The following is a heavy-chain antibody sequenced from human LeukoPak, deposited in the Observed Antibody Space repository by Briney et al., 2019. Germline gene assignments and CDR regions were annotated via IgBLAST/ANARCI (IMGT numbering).Heavy chain of an antibody. CDR3: ARAKSIITEVRGAVPGRFDS. J-gene: IGHJ4*02. Sequence: SEILSLTCAVSGYSISSGYYWGWIRPSPGKGLEWIGSAYHNGRTYYSPSLKSRVTISVDTSKNQVSLKLSSVTAADTAVYYCARAKSIITEVRGAVPGRFDSWGQGTLVTVSS. CDR2: AYHNGRT. CDR1: GYSISSGYY. D-gene: IGHD3-10*01. V-gene: IGHV4-38-2*01.